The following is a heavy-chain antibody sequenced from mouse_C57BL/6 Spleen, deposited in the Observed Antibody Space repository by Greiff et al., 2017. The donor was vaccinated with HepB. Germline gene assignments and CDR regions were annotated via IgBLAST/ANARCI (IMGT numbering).Heavy chain of an antibody. J-gene: IGHJ3*01. Sequence: VQLQQSGAELARPGASVKLSCKASGYTFTSYGISWVKQRTGQGLEWIGEIYPRSGNTYYNEKFKGKATLTADKSSSTAYMELRSLTSEDSAVYFGARRDGNGAYWGQGTLVTVSA. CDR2: IYPRSGNT. D-gene: IGHD2-1*01. CDR1: GYTFTSYG. V-gene: IGHV1-81*01. CDR3: ARRDGNGAY.